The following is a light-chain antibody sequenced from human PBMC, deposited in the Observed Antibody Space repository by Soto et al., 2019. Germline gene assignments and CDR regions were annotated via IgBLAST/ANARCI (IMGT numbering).Light chain of an antibody. Sequence: SYELTQPPSVSVSPGQTASITCSGDKLGDKYVCWYQQKPGQSPVLVIYQDTQRPSGIPERFSGSNSGNTATLPISGTQAMDEADYYCQAWDSSTVVFGGGTKLTVL. CDR3: QAWDSSTVV. CDR1: KLGDKY. J-gene: IGLJ2*01. CDR2: QDT. V-gene: IGLV3-1*01.